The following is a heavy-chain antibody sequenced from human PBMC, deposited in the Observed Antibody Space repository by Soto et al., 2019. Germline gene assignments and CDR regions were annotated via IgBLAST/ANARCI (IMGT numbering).Heavy chain of an antibody. CDR3: AQRVHYATGYYYYGMDV. D-gene: IGHD4-17*01. Sequence: ASVKVSCKASGGTFSSYAISWVRQAPGQGLEWMGGIIPIFGTANYAQKFQGRVTITADESTSTAYMELSSLRSEDTAVYYCAQRVHYATGYYYYGMDVWGQGTTVTVSS. CDR2: IIPIFGTA. CDR1: GGTFSSYA. V-gene: IGHV1-69*13. J-gene: IGHJ6*02.